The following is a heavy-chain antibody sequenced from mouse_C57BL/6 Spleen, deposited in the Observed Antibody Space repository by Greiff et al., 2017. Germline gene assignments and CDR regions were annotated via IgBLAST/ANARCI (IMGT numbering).Heavy chain of an antibody. D-gene: IGHD1-1*01. J-gene: IGHJ1*03. CDR2: ISYDGSN. V-gene: IGHV3-6*01. CDR1: GYSITSGYY. CDR3: ARDSYDYGSSRYWYFDV. Sequence: VQLKESGPGLVKPSQSLSLTCSVTGYSITSGYYWNWIRQFPGNKLEWMGYISYDGSNNYNPSLKNRISITRDTSKNQFFLKLNSVTTEDTATYYCARDSYDYGSSRYWYFDVWGTGTTVTVSS.